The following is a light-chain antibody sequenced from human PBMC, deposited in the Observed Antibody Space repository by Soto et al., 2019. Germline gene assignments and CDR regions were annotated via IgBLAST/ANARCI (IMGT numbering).Light chain of an antibody. CDR2: DAS. V-gene: IGKV1-13*02. J-gene: IGKJ1*01. Sequence: AIQLTQSPSSLSASVGDRVTITCRASQGISSALAWYQQKPGKAPKLLIYDASSRAAGIPDRFSGSGSGTDFTLTISRLEPEDFAVYYCQQYGSSPRTFGQGTKVDIK. CDR1: QGISSA. CDR3: QQYGSSPRT.